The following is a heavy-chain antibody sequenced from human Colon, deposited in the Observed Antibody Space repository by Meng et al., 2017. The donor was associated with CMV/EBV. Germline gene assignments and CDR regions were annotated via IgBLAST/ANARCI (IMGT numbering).Heavy chain of an antibody. D-gene: IGHD3/OR15-3a*01. CDR2: VNPKNGGI. J-gene: IGHJ3*02. CDR1: GYTFSDYH. Sequence: GGSLRLSCAASGYTFSDYHMHWVRQAPGQGLEWMGWVNPKNGGIQYAQRFRGRVTMTRDTSTSTAFMELSSLRSDDTAVYYCARAHNDYWTGYLDGFDIWGQGTRVTVSS. V-gene: IGHV1-2*02. CDR3: ARAHNDYWTGYLDGFDI.